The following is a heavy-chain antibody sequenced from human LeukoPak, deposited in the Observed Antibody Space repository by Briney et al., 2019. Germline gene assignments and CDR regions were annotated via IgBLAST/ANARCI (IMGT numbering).Heavy chain of an antibody. Sequence: VSVKVSCRASGYTFVGYYIHWVRQAPGKGLEWMGWVDPNSGGTNYAQKFQGRVTMTRDTSITTAYMELSRLRFDDTAIYYCARSTPELRWGQGTLVTVSS. V-gene: IGHV1-2*02. D-gene: IGHD2-15*01. J-gene: IGHJ4*02. CDR3: ARSTPELR. CDR2: VDPNSGGT. CDR1: GYTFVGYY.